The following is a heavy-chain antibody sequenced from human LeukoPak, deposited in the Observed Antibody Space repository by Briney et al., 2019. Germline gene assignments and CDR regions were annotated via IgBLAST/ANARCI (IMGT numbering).Heavy chain of an antibody. CDR1: GYTFTSYD. CDR2: MNPNSGNT. J-gene: IGHJ5*02. D-gene: IGHD2-15*01. V-gene: IGHV1-8*01. Sequence: GASVKVSFKASGYTFTSYDINWVRQATGPGLEWMGWMNPNSGNTGYAQKFQGRVTMTRNTSISTAYMELSSLRSEDTAVYYCAVKLGYCSGGSCTGRFDPWGQGTLVTVSS. CDR3: AVKLGYCSGGSCTGRFDP.